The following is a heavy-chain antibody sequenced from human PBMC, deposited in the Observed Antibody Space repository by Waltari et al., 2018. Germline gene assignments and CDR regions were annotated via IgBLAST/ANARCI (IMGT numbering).Heavy chain of an antibody. Sequence: QVQXXESCPGLVKPSQTLSLXCTXSXGSISSXDYYWSWXXXSXGKGLGWIGYIYYSGSTNYNXSLKSRVTISVDTSKNQFSLXXXSVTAAXTAVYXCAXYXWSYSGXSAXNXFDPXGQGTLXXXXS. CDR3: AXYXWSYSGXSAXNXFDP. V-gene: IGHV4-30-4*08. CDR1: XGSISSXDYY. J-gene: IGHJ5*02. CDR2: IYYSGST. D-gene: IGHD5-18*01.